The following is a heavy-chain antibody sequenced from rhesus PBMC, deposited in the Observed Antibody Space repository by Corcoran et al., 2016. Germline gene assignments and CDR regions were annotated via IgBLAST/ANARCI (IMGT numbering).Heavy chain of an antibody. V-gene: IGHV3-28*01. CDR3: ARNWDRYFDV. CDR1: GIDFSRYW. J-gene: IGHJ2*01. D-gene: IGHD7-45*01. CDR2: NNPDSSTI. Sequence: EVKLLQSGGGLVQPGGSLKLSCAASGIDFSRYWRRWVRRAPGKGLERIGENNPDSSTINYAPSLKDKFIISRDNAKNTLYLQMSKVRSEDTALYYCARNWDRYFDVWGTGTTVTVSS.